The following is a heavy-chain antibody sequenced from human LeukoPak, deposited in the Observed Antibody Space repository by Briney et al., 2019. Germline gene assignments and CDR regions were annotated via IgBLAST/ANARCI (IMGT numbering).Heavy chain of an antibody. Sequence: GGSLRLSXAASGFTFSNYGMHWARRGPGKGLEWVSFIRYDGANKYYADSVKGRFTISRDNAKNSLYLQLNSLRAEDSAVYYCARIPNSANFPNWFDPWGQGTLVTVSS. V-gene: IGHV3-30*02. CDR2: IRYDGANK. CDR1: GFTFSNYG. D-gene: IGHD4/OR15-4a*01. J-gene: IGHJ5*02. CDR3: ARIPNSANFPNWFDP.